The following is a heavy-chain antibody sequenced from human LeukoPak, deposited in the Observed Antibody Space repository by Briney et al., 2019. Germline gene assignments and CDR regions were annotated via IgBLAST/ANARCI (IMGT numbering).Heavy chain of an antibody. Sequence: SETLSLTCAVSGGSISSGGYSWSWIRQPPGKGLEWIGYIYHSGSTYYNPSLKSRVTISVDRSKNQFSLKLSSVTAADTAVYYCAGDSSGDYYFDYWGQGTLVTVSS. V-gene: IGHV4-30-2*01. CDR2: IYHSGST. D-gene: IGHD3-22*01. CDR3: AGDSSGDYYFDY. CDR1: GGSISSGGYS. J-gene: IGHJ4*02.